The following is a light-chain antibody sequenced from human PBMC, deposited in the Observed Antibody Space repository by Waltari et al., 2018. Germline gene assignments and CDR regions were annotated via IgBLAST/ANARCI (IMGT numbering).Light chain of an antibody. CDR2: KAY. Sequence: QSVLTQPPSASGAPGQEVSIPCSGGSTTITNYVFWYQQFPGTAPKPIVYKAYERPSGVPARFSASKSGTSASLAISGLRSDDEADYYCATWDDSLNGWVFGGGTKLTVL. V-gene: IGLV1-47*01. CDR3: ATWDDSLNGWV. J-gene: IGLJ3*02. CDR1: STTITNY.